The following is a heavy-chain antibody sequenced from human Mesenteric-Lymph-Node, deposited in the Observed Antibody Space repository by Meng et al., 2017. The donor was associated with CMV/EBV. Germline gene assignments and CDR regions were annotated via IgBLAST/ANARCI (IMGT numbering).Heavy chain of an antibody. CDR2: IKQDGSEK. D-gene: IGHD3-22*01. V-gene: IGHV3-7*01. J-gene: IGHJ3*02. CDR1: GGSISSSTYY. Sequence: ETLSLTCTVSGGSISSSTYYWGWIRQPPGTGLEWVANIKQDGSEKYYVDSVKGRFTISRDNAKNSLYLQMNSLRAEDTAVYYCARDDREDDAFDIWGQGTMVTVSS. CDR3: ARDDREDDAFDI.